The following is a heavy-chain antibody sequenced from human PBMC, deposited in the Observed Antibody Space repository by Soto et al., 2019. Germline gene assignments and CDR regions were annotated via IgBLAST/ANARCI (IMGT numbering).Heavy chain of an antibody. CDR3: ARGYCSGGNCYSGMDV. J-gene: IGHJ6*02. D-gene: IGHD2-15*01. CDR2: IIPISGTT. CDR1: GGTFITHA. V-gene: IGHV1-69*13. Sequence: GXSVKVSCKASGGTFITHAIIWVRQAPGHGLEWMGGIIPISGTTYYTQKFQGRVTITADEPTSTAFMELSSLKSEDTAVFYCARGYCSGGNCYSGMDVWGQGTMVTVSS.